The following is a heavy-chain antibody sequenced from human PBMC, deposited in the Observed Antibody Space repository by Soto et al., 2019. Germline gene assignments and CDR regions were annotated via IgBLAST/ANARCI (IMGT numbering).Heavy chain of an antibody. CDR2: ISSSSSYI. J-gene: IGHJ3*02. CDR1: GFTFSSYS. CDR3: ARDGPPVDIVVVVAAAGDAFDI. D-gene: IGHD2-15*01. Sequence: ESGGGLVKPGGSLRLSCAASGFTFSSYSMNWVRQAPGKGLEWVSSISSSSSYIYYADSVKGRFTISRDNAKNSLYLQMNSLRAEDTAVYYCARDGPPVDIVVVVAAAGDAFDIWGQGTMVTVSS. V-gene: IGHV3-21*01.